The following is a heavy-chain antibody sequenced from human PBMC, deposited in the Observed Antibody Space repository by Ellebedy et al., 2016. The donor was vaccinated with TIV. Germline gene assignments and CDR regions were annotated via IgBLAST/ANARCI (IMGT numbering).Heavy chain of an antibody. V-gene: IGHV4-61*01. CDR3: ARGSVLPSMVRGVTSSFDP. CDR1: GGSVSSGSYY. J-gene: IGHJ5*02. D-gene: IGHD3-10*01. CDR2: IYYSGST. Sequence: SETLSLTXTVSGGSVSSGSYYWSWIRQPPGKGLEWIGYIYYSGSTNYNPSLKSRVTISVDTSKNQFSLKLSSVTAADTAVYYCARGSVLPSMVRGVTSSFDPWGQGTLVTVSS.